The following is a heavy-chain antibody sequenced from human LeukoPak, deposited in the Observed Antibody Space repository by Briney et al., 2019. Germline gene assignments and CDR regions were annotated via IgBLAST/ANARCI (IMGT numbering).Heavy chain of an antibody. V-gene: IGHV4-38-2*01. CDR1: GYSISSGYY. D-gene: IGHD6-19*01. CDR3: ARLPSSGWYLGY. CDR2: IYYSGST. Sequence: SETLSLTCAVSGYSISSGYYWGWIRQPPGKGLEWIGSIYYSGSTYYNPSLKSRVTISVDTSKNQFSLKLSSVTAADTAVYYCARLPSSGWYLGYWGQGTLVTVSS. J-gene: IGHJ4*02.